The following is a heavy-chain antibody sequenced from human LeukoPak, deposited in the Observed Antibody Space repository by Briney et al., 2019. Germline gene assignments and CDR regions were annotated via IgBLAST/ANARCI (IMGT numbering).Heavy chain of an antibody. V-gene: IGHV4-59*01. Sequence: SETLSLTCTVSGGSISSYYWSWIRQPPGKGLEWIGYIYYSGSTNYNPSLKSRVTISVDTSKNQFSLKLSSVTAADMAVYYCARSTLGVPLHYWGQGTLVTVSS. CDR1: GGSISSYY. CDR3: ARSTLGVPLHY. J-gene: IGHJ4*02. D-gene: IGHD3-16*01. CDR2: IYYSGST.